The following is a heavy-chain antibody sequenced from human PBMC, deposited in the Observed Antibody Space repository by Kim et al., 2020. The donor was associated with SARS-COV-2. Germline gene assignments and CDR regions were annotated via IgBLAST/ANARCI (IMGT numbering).Heavy chain of an antibody. CDR2: ST. J-gene: IGHJ4*02. CDR3: ARDKVGGYFDY. V-gene: IGHV4-31*02. Sequence: STYYTPSLKSRVTLSVDTSKNQFSLKLSSVTAADTAVYYCARDKVGGYFDYWGQGTLVTVSS. D-gene: IGHD6-19*01.